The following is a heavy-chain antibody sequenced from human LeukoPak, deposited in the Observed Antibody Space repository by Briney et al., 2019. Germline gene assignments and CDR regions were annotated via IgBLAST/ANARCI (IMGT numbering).Heavy chain of an antibody. CDR1: GYTFTDYY. CDR3: ARARNEWLWKDNYYYYYMDV. J-gene: IGHJ6*03. CDR2: VDPEDGET. Sequence: ASVKISCKASGYTFTDYYMHWVQQAPGKGLEWMGLVDPEDGETIYAEKFQGRVTITADTSTDTAYMELSSLRSEDTAVYYCARARNEWLWKDNYYYYYMDVWGKGTTVTVSS. V-gene: IGHV1-69-2*01. D-gene: IGHD5-12*01.